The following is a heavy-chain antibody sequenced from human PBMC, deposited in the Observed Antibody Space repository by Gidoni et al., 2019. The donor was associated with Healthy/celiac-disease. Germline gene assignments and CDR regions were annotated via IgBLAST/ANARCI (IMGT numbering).Heavy chain of an antibody. J-gene: IGHJ4*02. CDR3: AKGITMIVVVKGFDY. D-gene: IGHD3-22*01. Sequence: EVQLLESGGGLVQPGGSLRLSCAAPGFTFSSYAMSWVRQAPGKGLEWVSAISGSGGSTYYADSVKGRFTISRDNSKNTLYLQMNSLRAEDTAVYYCAKGITMIVVVKGFDYWGQGTLVTVSS. V-gene: IGHV3-23*01. CDR2: ISGSGGST. CDR1: GFTFSSYA.